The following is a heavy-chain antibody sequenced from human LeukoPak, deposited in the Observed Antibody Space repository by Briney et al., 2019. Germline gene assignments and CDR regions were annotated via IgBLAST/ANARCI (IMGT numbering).Heavy chain of an antibody. J-gene: IGHJ4*02. V-gene: IGHV1-58*02. CDR3: ATAATHGLYHFDY. Sequence: SVKVSCKACGFTFTTSAMQWVRQDRGQRLEWIGWIVVGSGNTNYAQKFQERVTITRDMSTSTAYMYLSSLRSEHTAVYYCATAATHGLYHFDYWGQGTLVTVFS. D-gene: IGHD2-2*02. CDR2: IVVGSGNT. CDR1: GFTFTTSA.